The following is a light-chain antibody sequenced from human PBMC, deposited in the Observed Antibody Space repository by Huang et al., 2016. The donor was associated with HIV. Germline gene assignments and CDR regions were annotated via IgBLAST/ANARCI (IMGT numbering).Light chain of an antibody. CDR3: MQTLQTPPWT. Sequence: DIVMTQSPLSLPVTPGEPASIPCRSSQSPLHSNGSKYLDWYLQKPGQSPQLLIYLGSNRASWVPDRLSGSGSGTDFTLKISRVEAEDVGIYYCMQTLQTPPWTFGQGTKVEIK. CDR1: QSPLHSNGSKY. V-gene: IGKV2-28*01. J-gene: IGKJ1*01. CDR2: LGS.